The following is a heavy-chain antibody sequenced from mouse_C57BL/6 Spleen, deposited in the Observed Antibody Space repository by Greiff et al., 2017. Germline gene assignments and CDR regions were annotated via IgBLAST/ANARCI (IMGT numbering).Heavy chain of an antibody. D-gene: IGHD1-1*01. J-gene: IGHJ2*01. Sequence: DVKLVESGGGLVKPGGSLKLSCAASGFTFSDYGMHWVRQAPEKGLERVAYISSGSSTIYYADTVKGRFTISRDNAKNTLFLQMTSLRSEDTAMYYCARDYGRGDYYFDYWGQGTTLTVSS. V-gene: IGHV5-17*01. CDR3: ARDYGRGDYYFDY. CDR1: GFTFSDYG. CDR2: ISSGSSTI.